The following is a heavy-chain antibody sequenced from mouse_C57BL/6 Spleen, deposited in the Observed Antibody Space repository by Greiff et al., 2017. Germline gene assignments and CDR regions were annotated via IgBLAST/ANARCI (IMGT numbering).Heavy chain of an antibody. J-gene: IGHJ1*03. CDR3: AITTVRYEDWYFDV. V-gene: IGHV1-52*01. D-gene: IGHD1-1*01. CDR1: GYTFTSYW. CDR2: IDPSDSET. Sequence: QVQLQQPGAELVRPGSSVKLSCKASGYTFTSYWMHWVKQRPIQGLEWIGNIDPSDSETHSNQKFKDKATLTVDKSSSTAYMQLSSLTSEDSAVYYCAITTVRYEDWYFDVWGTGTTVTVSS.